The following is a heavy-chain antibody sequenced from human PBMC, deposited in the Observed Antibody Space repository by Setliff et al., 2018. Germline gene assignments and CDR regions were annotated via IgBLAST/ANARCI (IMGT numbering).Heavy chain of an antibody. Sequence: PSETLSLTCTASGGSISTDHYYWGWIRQPPGKGLEWTGSIDYTGNTWHNPSLKSRVTISVDTSKNQFSLNLSSVTAADTAVYYCAAPGGGSYRFWGQGTLVTVSS. CDR3: AAPGGGSYRF. CDR1: GGSISTDHYY. J-gene: IGHJ4*02. CDR2: IDYTGNT. D-gene: IGHD1-26*01. V-gene: IGHV4-39*01.